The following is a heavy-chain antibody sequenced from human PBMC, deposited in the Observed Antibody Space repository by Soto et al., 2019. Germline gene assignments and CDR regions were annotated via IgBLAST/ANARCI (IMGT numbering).Heavy chain of an antibody. J-gene: IGHJ4*02. CDR3: AGGYRRALLLFGDRFDY. CDR1: GFTFSSYA. D-gene: IGHD3-10*01. V-gene: IGHV3-23*01. CDR2: MSGSGGST. Sequence: EVQLLESGGGLVQPGGSLRLSCAASGFTFSSYAMSWVRQAPGKGLEWVSAMSGSGGSTYYADSVKGRFTISRDNSKNTLYQQMNSLSAEDTAVYYCAGGYRRALLLFGDRFDYLGQGTLVTVSS.